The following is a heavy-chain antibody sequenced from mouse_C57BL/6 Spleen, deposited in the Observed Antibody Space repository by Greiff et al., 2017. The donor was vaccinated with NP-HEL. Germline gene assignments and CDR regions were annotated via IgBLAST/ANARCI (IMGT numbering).Heavy chain of an antibody. V-gene: IGHV14-4*01. D-gene: IGHD2-1*01. CDR1: GFNIKDDY. Sequence: VQLKQSGAELVRPGASVKLSCTASGFNIKDDYMHWVKQRPEQGLEWIGWIDPENGDTEYASKFKGKATLTVDKSSSTAYMQLSSLTSEDSAVYYCAMRGNPFAYWGQGTLVTVSA. CDR2: IDPENGDT. CDR3: AMRGNPFAY. J-gene: IGHJ3*01.